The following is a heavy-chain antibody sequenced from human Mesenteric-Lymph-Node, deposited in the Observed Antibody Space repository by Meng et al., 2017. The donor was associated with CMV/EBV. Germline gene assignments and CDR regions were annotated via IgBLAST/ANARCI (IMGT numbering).Heavy chain of an antibody. Sequence: ELGQSRAEPKKTLALTCIFCESSPNTFEKYESWIRQPAREALEGCTLINHRDNSNKSPSHKCRLTITMDRNNNMGTLNMDLRSPRDADTYYCACVRDGDYAYVDYWGQGTLVTVSS. D-gene: IGHD5-24*01. J-gene: IGHJ4*02. CDR2: INHRDNS. CDR1: ESSPNTFEKY. CDR3: ACVRDGDYAYVDY. V-gene: IGHV2-70*18.